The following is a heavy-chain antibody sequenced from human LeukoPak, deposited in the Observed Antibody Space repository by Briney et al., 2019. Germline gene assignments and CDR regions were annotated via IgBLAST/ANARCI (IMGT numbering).Heavy chain of an antibody. V-gene: IGHV3-21*01. Sequence: GGSLRLSCAASGFTFSTYTMNWVRQAPGKGLEWVSSISSSSSYIYYADSVKGRFTISRDNAKNSLYLQMNSLRAEDTAVYYCARGGVFSSGGYVDYWGQGTLVSVSS. CDR2: ISSSSSYI. CDR1: GFTFSTYT. CDR3: ARGGVFSSGGYVDY. D-gene: IGHD6-19*01. J-gene: IGHJ4*02.